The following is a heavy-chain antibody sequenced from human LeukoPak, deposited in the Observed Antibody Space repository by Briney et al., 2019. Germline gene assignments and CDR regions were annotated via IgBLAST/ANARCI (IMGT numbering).Heavy chain of an antibody. CDR2: IYGSGSA. CDR3: TRGHQGSTPHDAFDI. V-gene: IGHV4-4*07. J-gene: IGHJ3*02. CDR1: SGSIKSYY. D-gene: IGHD5/OR15-5a*01. Sequence: NTAETLSLTCTVSSGSIKSYYWAWIRQPAGEGLECIVLIYGSGSANYNPSLTSRVTMSLDTSKNQVSLKLNSVTAADTAVYYCTRGHQGSTPHDAFDIWGQGALVTVSS.